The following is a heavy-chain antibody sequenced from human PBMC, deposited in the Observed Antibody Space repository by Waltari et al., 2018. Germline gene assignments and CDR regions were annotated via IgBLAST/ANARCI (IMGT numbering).Heavy chain of an antibody. Sequence: EVQLVASGGGLVKPGGSLGLSCAASGFTFSSYSMHWVRPAPGQGREWVSSISSSSSYIYYADSVKGRFTISRDNAKNSLYLQMNSLRAEDTAVYYCARDQAAAAVRDYYYYYGMDVWGQGTTVTVSS. J-gene: IGHJ6*02. CDR3: ARDQAAAAVRDYYYYYGMDV. CDR1: GFTFSSYS. CDR2: ISSSSSYI. V-gene: IGHV3-21*01. D-gene: IGHD6-13*01.